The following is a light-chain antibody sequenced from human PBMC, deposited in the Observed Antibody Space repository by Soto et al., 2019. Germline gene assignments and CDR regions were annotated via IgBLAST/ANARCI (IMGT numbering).Light chain of an antibody. CDR1: QSLLHSDGKTY. CDR3: MQSIQLPLT. Sequence: DIVMTQTPLSLSVTPGQPASIVCKSSQSLLHSDGKTYLYWYLXKQGQPPQVXIYEVSNRFSGVPDRFSGSGSGTDLTMKISRVEAEDVGVYYGMQSIQLPLTFGGGTKVDIK. V-gene: IGKV2D-29*01. CDR2: EVS. J-gene: IGKJ4*01.